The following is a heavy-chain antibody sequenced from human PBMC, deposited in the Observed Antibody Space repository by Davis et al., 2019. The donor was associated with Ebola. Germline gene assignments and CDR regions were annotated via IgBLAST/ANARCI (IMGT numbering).Heavy chain of an antibody. CDR1: GFSLSTYD. Sequence: GESLKISCAASGFSLSTYDMSWVRQAPGKGLEWISYISGSGRTIYYADSVKGRFTISGDNAKNALYLQMNSLRAEDTAVYYCARGGPVWSGNIFDSWGQGNPVTVSS. CDR3: ARGGPVWSGNIFDS. V-gene: IGHV3-48*03. J-gene: IGHJ4*02. CDR2: ISGSGRTI. D-gene: IGHD3-3*01.